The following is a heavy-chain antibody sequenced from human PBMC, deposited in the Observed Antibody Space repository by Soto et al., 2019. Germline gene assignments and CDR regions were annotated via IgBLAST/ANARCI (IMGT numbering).Heavy chain of an antibody. V-gene: IGHV6-1*01. CDR2: TYYRSKWYN. CDR1: GDSVSSNSAA. D-gene: IGHD2-8*01. J-gene: IGHJ3*02. Sequence: SQTLSLTCAISGDSVSSNSAAWNWIRQSSSRGLEWVGRTYYRSKWYNDYAVSVKSRITINRDTSKNQFSLQLISVTPDDTAVYYCARYLDGNGLDIWGQGTMVTVSS. CDR3: ARYLDGNGLDI.